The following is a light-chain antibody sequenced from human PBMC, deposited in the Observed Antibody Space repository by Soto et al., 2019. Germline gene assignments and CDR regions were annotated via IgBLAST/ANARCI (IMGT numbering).Light chain of an antibody. CDR2: EVS. J-gene: IGLJ1*01. CDR1: SSDVGGYNY. CDR3: SSYAGSNSPYV. V-gene: IGLV2-8*01. Sequence: QSALTQPPSASGSPGQSVTISCTGTSSDVGGYNYVSWYQQHPGKAPKLMIYEVSKRPSGVPDRFSGSNSGNTASLTVSGLQAEDEADYYCSSYAGSNSPYVFGTGTKLTVL.